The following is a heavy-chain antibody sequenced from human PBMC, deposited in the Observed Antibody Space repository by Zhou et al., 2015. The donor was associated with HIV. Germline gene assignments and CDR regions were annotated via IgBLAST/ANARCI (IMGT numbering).Heavy chain of an antibody. V-gene: IGHV3-33*01. Sequence: QEHLEDSGGGVVQPGRSLRLSCVGSGFTFSHYGMHWVRLAPGKGLEWVAVIWPDGTKTYYADSVKGRFTVSRDNSKNTMYLQMNGVRVEDTAVYYCARGYYMDVWGKGTTVTVSS. CDR3: ARGYYMDV. J-gene: IGHJ6*03. CDR1: GFTFSHYG. CDR2: IWPDGTKT.